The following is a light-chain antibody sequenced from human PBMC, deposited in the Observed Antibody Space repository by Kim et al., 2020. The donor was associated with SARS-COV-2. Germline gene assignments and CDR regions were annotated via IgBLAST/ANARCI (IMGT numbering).Light chain of an antibody. J-gene: IGKJ2*01. CDR2: KAS. V-gene: IGKV1-5*03. CDR1: QSISSW. Sequence: DIQLTQSPSTLSASVGDRVTITCRASQSISSWLAWYQQKPGKAPKLLIYKASGLESGVPSRFGGSGSGTEFTLTISSLQPDDFATYYFHQYNDYSTYIFGQGTKLEI. CDR3: HQYNDYSTYI.